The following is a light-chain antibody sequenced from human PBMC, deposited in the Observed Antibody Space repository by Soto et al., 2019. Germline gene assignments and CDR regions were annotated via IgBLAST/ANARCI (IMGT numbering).Light chain of an antibody. V-gene: IGLV9-49*01. J-gene: IGLJ2*01. Sequence: QSVLTQPPSASASLGASVTLTCTLSSGYSNYKVDWYQQRPGKGPRFVMRVGTGGIVGCKGDGIPDRFSVLGSGLNRYLTIKNIQEEDESDCHCGADQGSGSNFVVVFGGGTKVTVL. CDR3: GADQGSGSNFVVV. CDR1: SGYSNYK. CDR2: VGTGGIVG.